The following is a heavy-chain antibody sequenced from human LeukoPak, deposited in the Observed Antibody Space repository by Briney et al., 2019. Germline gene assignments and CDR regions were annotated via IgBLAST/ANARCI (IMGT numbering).Heavy chain of an antibody. D-gene: IGHD2-21*01. V-gene: IGHV3-23*01. J-gene: IGHJ4*02. CDR1: KFAFSSYA. Sequence: GGSLRLSCAASKFAFSSYAMSWVRQAPGKGLEWVSAFSGGGGNTYYADSVKGRFTISRDNSKNTLYLQMDSLRGEDTAVYYCAKDFRIGYSAHFDYWGQGALVTVSS. CDR3: AKDFRIGYSAHFDY. CDR2: FSGGGGNT.